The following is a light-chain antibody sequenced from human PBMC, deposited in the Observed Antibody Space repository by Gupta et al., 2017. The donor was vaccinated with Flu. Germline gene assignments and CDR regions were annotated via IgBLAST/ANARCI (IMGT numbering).Light chain of an antibody. J-gene: IGKJ3*01. CDR2: DAS. V-gene: IGKV3-11*01. CDR3: QQRSNWPRA. CDR1: QSVSSY. Sequence: EIVLTQSPATMSLSPGERATLSCRASQSVSSYLAWYQQKPGQAPRLLIYDASNRATGIPARFSGSGSGTDFTLTVGSLEPEDFAIYYCQQRSNWPRAFGPGTKVDVK.